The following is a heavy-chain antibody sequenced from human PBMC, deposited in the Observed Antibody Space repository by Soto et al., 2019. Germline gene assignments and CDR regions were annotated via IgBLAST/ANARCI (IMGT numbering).Heavy chain of an antibody. CDR2: ISWNSGGI. V-gene: IGHV3-9*01. J-gene: IGHJ4*02. CDR1: GFTFDNYA. CDR3: AKDIYYDSSGVDF. Sequence: EVQLVESGGGLVQPGRSLRLSCAASGFTFDNYAMHWVRQAPGKGLEWVSGISWNSGGIGYADSVKGRFTISRDNAKNSLYLQMSSLRAEDTALYYCAKDIYYDSSGVDFWGQGTLVTVSS. D-gene: IGHD3-22*01.